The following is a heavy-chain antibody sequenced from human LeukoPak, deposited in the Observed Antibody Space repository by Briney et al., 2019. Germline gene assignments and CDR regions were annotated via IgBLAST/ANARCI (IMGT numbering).Heavy chain of an antibody. CDR3: ASNYGGNGY. J-gene: IGHJ4*02. Sequence: ASVKVSCKASGYTFTSYGISWVRQAPGQGLEWMGRIIPILGIANYAQKFQGRVTITADKSTSAAYMELSSLRSEDTAVYYCASNYGGNGYWGQGTLVTVSS. V-gene: IGHV1-69*04. CDR2: IIPILGIA. CDR1: GYTFTSYG. D-gene: IGHD4-23*01.